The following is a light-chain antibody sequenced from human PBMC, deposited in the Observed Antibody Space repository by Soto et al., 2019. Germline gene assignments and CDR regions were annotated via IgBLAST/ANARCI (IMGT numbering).Light chain of an antibody. V-gene: IGLV2-11*01. CDR2: DVS. CDR1: STDVGGYNY. CDR3: CSYTPTHTFV. J-gene: IGLJ1*01. Sequence: SALTQPRSVSGSPGLSVTIFCTGTSTDVGGYNYVCWYQQHPGKAPNLMIYDVSKRLSGVADRFFGCESVNTASLIISGLQADDEADYYCCSYTPTHTFVFRTGTKGTV.